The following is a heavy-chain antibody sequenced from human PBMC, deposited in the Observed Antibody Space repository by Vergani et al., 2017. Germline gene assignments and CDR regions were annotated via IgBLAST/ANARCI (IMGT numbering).Heavy chain of an antibody. D-gene: IGHD3-9*01. CDR1: GFTFSSYA. J-gene: IGHJ6*02. V-gene: IGHV3-23*01. CDR3: ASAPAYYDILTGYLDYYYYGMDV. CDR2: ISGSGGST. Sequence: EVQLLESGGGLVQPGGSLRLSCAASGFTFSSYAMSWVRQAPGKGLEWVSAISGSGGSTYYADSVKGRFTISRDNSKNTLYLQMNSLRAEDTAVYYCASAPAYYDILTGYLDYYYYGMDVWGQGTTVTVSS.